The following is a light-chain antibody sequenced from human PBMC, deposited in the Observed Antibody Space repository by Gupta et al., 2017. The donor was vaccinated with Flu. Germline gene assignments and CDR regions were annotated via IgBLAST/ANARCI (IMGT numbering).Light chain of an antibody. V-gene: IGKV3-20*01. CDR1: QIVSIDH. CDR2: GAS. CDR3: QQYGNSPWT. Sequence: SATLSCRASQIVSIDHLAWYHQNPGQPPRLLIYGASRKAPDSPDRFSGSGSGTDFTLNISRVETEDFAVYFCQQYGNSPWTFGQGTKVDFK. J-gene: IGKJ1*01.